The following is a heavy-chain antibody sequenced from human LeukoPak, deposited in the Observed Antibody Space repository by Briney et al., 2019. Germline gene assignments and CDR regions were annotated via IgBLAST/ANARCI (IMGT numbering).Heavy chain of an antibody. CDR2: ISGSGGST. D-gene: IGHD1/OR15-1a*01. CDR1: GFTFSSYS. V-gene: IGHV3-21*04. J-gene: IGHJ4*02. Sequence: GGSLRLSCAASGFTFSSYSMNWVRQAPGKGLEWVSAISGSGGSTYYADSVKGRFTISRDNAKNSLYLQMNSLRAEDTAVYYCARTDIVEQLYYFDYWGQGTLVTVSS. CDR3: ARTDIVEQLYYFDY.